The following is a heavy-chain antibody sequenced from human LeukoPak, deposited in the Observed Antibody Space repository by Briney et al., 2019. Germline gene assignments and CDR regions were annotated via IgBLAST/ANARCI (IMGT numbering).Heavy chain of an antibody. CDR1: GFTFSNYW. CDR3: TGDFQAAYHYHMDV. V-gene: IGHV3-7*01. Sequence: SGGSLRLSCAASGFTFSNYWMSWVRQAPGRGLEWVASIKYDGGEKYYVDSVKGRLTISRDNAKDSLYLQMNSLRAEDTAVYYCTGDFQAAYHYHMDVWGKGTTVTVSS. J-gene: IGHJ6*03. CDR2: IKYDGGEK. D-gene: IGHD6-25*01.